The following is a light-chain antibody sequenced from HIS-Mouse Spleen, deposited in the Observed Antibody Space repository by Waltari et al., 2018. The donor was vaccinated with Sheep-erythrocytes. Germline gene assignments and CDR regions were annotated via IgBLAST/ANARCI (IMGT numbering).Light chain of an antibody. Sequence: QSALTQPRSVSGSPGQSVTISCTGTSSDVGAYNVVSWYQQHPGKAPKLMIYDVSKRPSGVPDRFSGSKSGNTASLTISGLQAEDEADYYCCSYAGSYNHVFATGTKVTVL. V-gene: IGLV2-11*01. CDR1: SSDVGAYNV. CDR3: CSYAGSYNHV. J-gene: IGLJ1*01. CDR2: DVS.